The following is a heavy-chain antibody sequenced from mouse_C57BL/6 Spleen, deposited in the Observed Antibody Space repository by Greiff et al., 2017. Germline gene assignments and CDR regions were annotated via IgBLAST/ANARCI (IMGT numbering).Heavy chain of an antibody. CDR2: INPSSGYT. CDR3: ARGYYDSLSFDY. V-gene: IGHV1-7*01. Sequence: QVQLKQSGAELAKPGASVKLSCKASGYTFTSYWMHWVKQRPGKGLEWIGYINPSSGYTKYNQKFKGKATLTADKSSSTAYMQLSSLTYEDSAVYYCARGYYDSLSFDYWGQGTTLTVSS. CDR1: GYTFTSYW. J-gene: IGHJ2*01. D-gene: IGHD2-4*01.